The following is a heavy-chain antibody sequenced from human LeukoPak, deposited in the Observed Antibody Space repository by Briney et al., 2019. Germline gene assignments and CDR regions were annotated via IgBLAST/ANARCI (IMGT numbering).Heavy chain of an antibody. D-gene: IGHD3-3*01. CDR3: ARDERLLSFLK. J-gene: IGHJ4*02. V-gene: IGHV3-23*01. Sequence: GGSLRLSCAASGFTLSSYAMSWVRQGPGKGLEWVSAISVSGNTYHADSVKGRFTISRDNSKNTLYLQMNSLRAEDTAIYYCARDERLLSFLKWGQGTLVTVSS. CDR2: ISVSGNT. CDR1: GFTLSSYA.